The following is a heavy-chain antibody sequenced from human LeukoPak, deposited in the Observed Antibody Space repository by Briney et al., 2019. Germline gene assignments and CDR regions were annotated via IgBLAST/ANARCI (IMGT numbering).Heavy chain of an antibody. V-gene: IGHV3-74*01. CDR2: ISTDGSST. CDR1: GFTFSTYW. Sequence: GGSLRLSCAASGFTFSTYWMHWVRQAPGKGLVWVARISTDGSSTNYADSVKGRFTISRDNAKSTLYLQMNSLRAEDTAVYYCARDQATSNVLGPWGQGTLVTVSS. J-gene: IGHJ5*02. D-gene: IGHD5-24*01. CDR3: ARDQATSNVLGP.